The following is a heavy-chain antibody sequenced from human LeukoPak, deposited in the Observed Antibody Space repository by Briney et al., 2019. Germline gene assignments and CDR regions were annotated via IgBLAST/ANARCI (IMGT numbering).Heavy chain of an antibody. CDR1: GFTFTTHD. Sequence: GGSLRLSCAASGFTFTTHDIHWVRQVPGKGLEWLALMYQDGITANYADAVQGRFTISRDYSESALYLHMNSLRPEDTAIYYCAGSYKSGSLDLWGQGTLVTVSS. CDR2: MYQDGITA. D-gene: IGHD3-10*01. V-gene: IGHV3-33*01. J-gene: IGHJ5*02. CDR3: AGSYKSGSLDL.